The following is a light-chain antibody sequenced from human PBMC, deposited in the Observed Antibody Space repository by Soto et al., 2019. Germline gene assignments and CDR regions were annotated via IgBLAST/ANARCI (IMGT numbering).Light chain of an antibody. J-gene: IGLJ2*01. CDR2: YDT. CDR1: NIGSKS. V-gene: IGLV3-21*04. CDR3: QVWDSNSDHVV. Sequence: SYELTQPPSVSVAPGKTARITCGGNNIGSKSVHWFQQKPGQAPVLVIYYDTDRPSGIPERFSGYNSGNTATLTISRVEAGDEADYYCQVWDSNSDHVVFGGGTKVTVL.